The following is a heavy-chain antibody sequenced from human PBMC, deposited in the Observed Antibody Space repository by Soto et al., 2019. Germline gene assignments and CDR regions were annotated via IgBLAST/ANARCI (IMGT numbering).Heavy chain of an antibody. CDR2: IWYDGSNK. Sequence: GGSLRLSCAASGFTFSSYGMHWVRQAPGKGLEWVAVIWYDGSNKYYADSVKGRFTISRDNSKNTLYLQMNSLRAEDTAVYYCARDPLRADSSSWYSDPNRGTYYYYYGMDVWGQGTTVTVSS. CDR3: ARDPLRADSSSWYSDPNRGTYYYYYGMDV. D-gene: IGHD6-13*01. CDR1: GFTFSSYG. V-gene: IGHV3-33*01. J-gene: IGHJ6*02.